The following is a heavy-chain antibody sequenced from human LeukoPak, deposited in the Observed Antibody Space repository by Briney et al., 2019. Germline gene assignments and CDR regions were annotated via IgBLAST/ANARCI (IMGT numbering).Heavy chain of an antibody. V-gene: IGHV3-23*01. J-gene: IGHJ4*02. CDR3: AKDLGTTVTRIDY. CDR2: ISGSGGST. D-gene: IGHD4-17*01. CDR1: GFTFSSYA. Sequence: GGSLRLSCAASGFTFSSYAMSWVRQAPGKGLEWVSNISGSGGSTNYADSVKGRFTVSRDNSKNTLFLQLNSLRAEDTAMYYCAKDLGTTVTRIDYWGQGTLVTVSS.